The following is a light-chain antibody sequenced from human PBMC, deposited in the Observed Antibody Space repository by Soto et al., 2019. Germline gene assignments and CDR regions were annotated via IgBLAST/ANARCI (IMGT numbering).Light chain of an antibody. J-gene: IGLJ3*02. V-gene: IGLV1-40*01. CDR1: SSNIGAGYD. CDR2: GNS. Sequence: QSVLTQPPSVSGAPGQRVTISCTGSSSNIGAGYDVHWYQQLPGTAPKLLISGNSNRPSGVPDRFSGSKSGTSASLAITGLHAEDEADYYCQSSDSSLSGWVFGGGTKLTVL. CDR3: QSSDSSLSGWV.